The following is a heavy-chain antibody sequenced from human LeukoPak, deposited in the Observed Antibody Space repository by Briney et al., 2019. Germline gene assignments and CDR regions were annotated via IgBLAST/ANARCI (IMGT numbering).Heavy chain of an antibody. CDR3: ARAMVRGVPFDY. D-gene: IGHD3-10*01. CDR1: GFTFNSYA. V-gene: IGHV3-30-3*01. J-gene: IGHJ4*02. CDR2: ISSDGSTK. Sequence: GRPLKLSCAASGFTFNSYAMHWVRQPPGKGLEWMTVISSDGSTKYYADSVRGRFTISRDNSKNTLYLQVNSLRLDDTAVYYCARAMVRGVPFDYWGQGTLVTVSS.